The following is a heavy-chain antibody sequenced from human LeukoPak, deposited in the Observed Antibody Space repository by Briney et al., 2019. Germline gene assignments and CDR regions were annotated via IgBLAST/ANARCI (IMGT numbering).Heavy chain of an antibody. D-gene: IGHD3-22*01. CDR1: GYSISSGYY. J-gene: IGHJ4*02. Sequence: SETLSLTCSVSGYSISSGYYWGWIRQSPGKGLEWIGSIYHRGTIYYNPSLKSRVTLLVDTSKNHLSLKLRSLTAADTAVYYCARGYYYDSSGYRHLFDYWGQGALVTVSS. CDR3: ARGYYYDSSGYRHLFDY. V-gene: IGHV4-38-2*02. CDR2: IYHRGTI.